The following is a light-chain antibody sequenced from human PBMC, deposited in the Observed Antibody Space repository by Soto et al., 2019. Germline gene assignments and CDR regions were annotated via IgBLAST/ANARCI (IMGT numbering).Light chain of an antibody. J-gene: IGKJ4*01. CDR2: DAS. Sequence: DIQMTQSPSSLSASVGDRVTITCRASQGISNSLAWYQQKPGRVPELLIYDASTLQSGVPSRFSGSGSGTEFTLTISSLQPEDFATYYCQKYNSAPLTFGRGTKVEIK. CDR3: QKYNSAPLT. CDR1: QGISNS. V-gene: IGKV1-27*01.